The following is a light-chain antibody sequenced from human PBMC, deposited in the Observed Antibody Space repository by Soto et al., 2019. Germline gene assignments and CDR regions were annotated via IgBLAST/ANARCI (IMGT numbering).Light chain of an antibody. Sequence: QTVVTQPASVSGSPGQSITISCTGTSSDVGGYNYVSWFQQHPGKAPKLLIYEVTNRPSGVSNRFSGSKSGNTASLTISGLQAEDEGDYYCTSYRRPDSWVFGGGTKLTVL. CDR3: TSYRRPDSWV. CDR2: EVT. CDR1: SSDVGGYNY. V-gene: IGLV2-14*01. J-gene: IGLJ3*02.